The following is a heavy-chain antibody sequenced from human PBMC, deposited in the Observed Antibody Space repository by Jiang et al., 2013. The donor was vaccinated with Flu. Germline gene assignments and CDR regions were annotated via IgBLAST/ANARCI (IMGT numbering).Heavy chain of an antibody. Sequence: SGAEVKKPGASVKISCKASGYSFASYAMHWARQAPGQRLEWMGWVSPGNGITKYSPKFQGRVAITSDTSASIAYMELSSLRSEDTAVYYCAREKDSSGNYMRAFHIWGQGTMVTVS. CDR2: VSPGNGIT. CDR1: GYSFASYA. J-gene: IGHJ3*02. CDR3: AREKDSSGNYMRAFHI. D-gene: IGHD3-22*01. V-gene: IGHV1-3*01.